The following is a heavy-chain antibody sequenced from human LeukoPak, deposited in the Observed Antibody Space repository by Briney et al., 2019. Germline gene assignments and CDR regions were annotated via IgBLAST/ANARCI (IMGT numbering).Heavy chain of an antibody. J-gene: IGHJ6*03. V-gene: IGHV3-23*01. CDR1: GFTLSSYA. CDR2: ISASVGST. D-gene: IGHD3-10*01. Sequence: GGSLRLSCAASGFTLSSYAMSWVRQAPGQGLEWVSSISASVGSTNYADSVKGRFTISRDNSKNTVYLQMNSLRAEDTAVYYCAKVMKGSERLTMVRGVIIKTAGLYYMDVWGKGTTVTVSS. CDR3: AKVMKGSERLTMVRGVIIKTAGLYYMDV.